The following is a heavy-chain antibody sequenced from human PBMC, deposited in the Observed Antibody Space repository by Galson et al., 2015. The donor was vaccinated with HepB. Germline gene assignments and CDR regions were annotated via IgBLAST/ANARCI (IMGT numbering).Heavy chain of an antibody. D-gene: IGHD6-6*01. J-gene: IGHJ6*02. CDR2: ISAYNGNT. CDR1: GYAFTSYG. CDR3: ALAARGYYGMDI. Sequence: SVKVSCKASGYAFTSYGISWVRQAPGQGLEWMGWISAYNGNTNYAQKLQGRVTMTTDTSTSTAYMELRSLRSDDTAVYYCALAARGYYGMDIWGQGTTVTVSS. V-gene: IGHV1-18*04.